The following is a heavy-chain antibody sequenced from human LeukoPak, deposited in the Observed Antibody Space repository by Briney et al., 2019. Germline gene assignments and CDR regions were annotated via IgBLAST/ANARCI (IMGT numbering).Heavy chain of an antibody. J-gene: IGHJ6*02. CDR1: GYTFTSYD. CDR3: ARGGGITIFGVVIYYYGMDV. V-gene: IGHV1-8*01. CDR2: MNPNSGNT. D-gene: IGHD3-3*01. Sequence: ASVKVSCKASGYTFTSYDINWVRQATGQGLEWMGWMNPNSGNTGYAQKFQGRVTMTRNTSISTAYMELSSLRSEDTAVYYCARGGGITIFGVVIYYYGMDVWGQGTTVTVSS.